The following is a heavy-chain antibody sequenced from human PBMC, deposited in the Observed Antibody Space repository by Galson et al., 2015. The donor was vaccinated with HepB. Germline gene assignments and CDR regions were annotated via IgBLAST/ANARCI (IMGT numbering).Heavy chain of an antibody. J-gene: IGHJ4*02. D-gene: IGHD6-6*01. CDR3: ARDRGSRQLGGREFDY. CDR1: GFTFSSYA. V-gene: IGHV3-30*04. CDR2: ISHDGSNK. Sequence: SLRLSCAASGFTFSSYAMHWVRQAPGKGLEWVAVISHDGSNKYYADSVKGRFTISRDNSKDTLYLQMNSLRAEDTAVYYCARDRGSRQLGGREFDYWGQGTLVTVSS.